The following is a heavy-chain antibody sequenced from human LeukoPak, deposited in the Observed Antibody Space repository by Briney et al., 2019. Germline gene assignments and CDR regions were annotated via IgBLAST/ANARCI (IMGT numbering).Heavy chain of an antibody. J-gene: IGHJ6*03. V-gene: IGHV3-23*01. CDR1: GFTLSSFA. D-gene: IGHD6-13*01. Sequence: GGSLRLSCTASGFTLSSFAMSWVRQAPGKGLELVSTLSSSGVRTYYADSVKGRFTISRDNSLNTVFLQMSSLRGEDTAIYYCAKNKGQLVPNYCMNVWGKGTTVTVSS. CDR2: LSSSGVRT. CDR3: AKNKGQLVPNYCMNV.